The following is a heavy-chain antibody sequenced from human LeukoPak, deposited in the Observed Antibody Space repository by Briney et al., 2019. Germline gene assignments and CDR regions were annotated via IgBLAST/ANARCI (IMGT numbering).Heavy chain of an antibody. CDR2: IYFSGTT. Sequence: PSETLSLTCTVSGGSISNYYWSWIRQPPGEGLEWIGYIYFSGTTKYNPSLESRVTISVDTSKNQFSLKLSSVTAADTAVYYCARGRWELPYWGQGTLVTVSS. D-gene: IGHD1-26*01. J-gene: IGHJ4*02. V-gene: IGHV4-59*12. CDR1: GGSISNYY. CDR3: ARGRWELPY.